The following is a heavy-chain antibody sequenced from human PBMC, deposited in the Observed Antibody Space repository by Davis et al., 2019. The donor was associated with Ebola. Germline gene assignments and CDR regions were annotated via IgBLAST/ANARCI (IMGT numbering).Heavy chain of an antibody. D-gene: IGHD3-3*01. J-gene: IGHJ5*02. CDR2: IYYSGST. CDR3: ARVDYDFWSGYKWFDP. V-gene: IGHV4-59*01. CDR1: GDSISRYY. Sequence: MPSETLSLTCSVSGDSISRYYWTWIRQPPGKGLEWLGYIYYSGSTNYNPSLMSRVTISVDTSKNQFSLKLSSVTAADTAVYYCARVDYDFWSGYKWFDPWGQGTLVTVSS.